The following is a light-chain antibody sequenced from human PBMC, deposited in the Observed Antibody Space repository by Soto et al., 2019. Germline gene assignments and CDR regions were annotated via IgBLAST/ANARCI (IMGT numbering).Light chain of an antibody. J-gene: IGLJ2*01. Sequence: NFMLTQPHSVSESPGKTVTISCTRSRGSIASNSVQWYQQRPGSAPTTVIFEDSQRPSGVPDRYSGSIDSSSNSASLTISGLKSEDEADYYCQSYDNSNVVFGGGTKVTVL. CDR3: QSYDNSNVV. V-gene: IGLV6-57*04. CDR2: EDS. CDR1: RGSIASNS.